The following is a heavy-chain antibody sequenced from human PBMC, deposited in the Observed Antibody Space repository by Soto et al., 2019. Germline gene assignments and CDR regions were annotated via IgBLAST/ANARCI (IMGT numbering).Heavy chain of an antibody. CDR2: IIPMFGIA. Sequence: GASVKVSCKGSGGTFNSYTITCVRQAPGQGLEWMGRIIPMFGIASYAQNFQGRVTTTADKSTSTAYMELSSLRSEDTAVYYCARDSTYYYGSGRPTDSGYWGQGTLVTVSS. D-gene: IGHD3-10*01. J-gene: IGHJ4*02. CDR1: GGTFNSYT. V-gene: IGHV1-69*04. CDR3: ARDSTYYYGSGRPTDSGY.